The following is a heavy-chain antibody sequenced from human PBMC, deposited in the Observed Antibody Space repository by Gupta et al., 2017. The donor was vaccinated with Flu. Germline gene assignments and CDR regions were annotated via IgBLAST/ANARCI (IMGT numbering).Heavy chain of an antibody. D-gene: IGHD2-21*02. CDR2: INSDGSST. J-gene: IGHJ4*02. V-gene: IGHV3-74*01. CDR3: ARDEKGAYCGGDCYLHY. Sequence: EVQLVESGGGLVQPGGSLRLSCAASGFPFSSYWMNWVRQAPGKGLVWVSRINSDGSSTYYADSVKGRFTISRDNAKNTLYLQMNSLRAEDTAVYYCARDEKGAYCGGDCYLHYWGQGTLVTVSS. CDR1: GFPFSSYW.